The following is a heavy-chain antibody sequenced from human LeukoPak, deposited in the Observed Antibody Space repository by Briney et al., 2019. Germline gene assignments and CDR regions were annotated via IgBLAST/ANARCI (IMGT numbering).Heavy chain of an antibody. CDR1: GRSINDYY. D-gene: IGHD2-15*01. J-gene: IGHJ4*02. CDR2: IYYSGST. CDR3: ARVRRSDSRSFDY. Sequence: SETLSLTCSVSGRSINDYYWSCIRQPPGKGLEWIGYIYYSGSTNYNPSLKSRVTISMDTSKNQFSLKLTSVTAADTAVYYCARVRRSDSRSFDYWGQGTLVTVSS. V-gene: IGHV4-59*01.